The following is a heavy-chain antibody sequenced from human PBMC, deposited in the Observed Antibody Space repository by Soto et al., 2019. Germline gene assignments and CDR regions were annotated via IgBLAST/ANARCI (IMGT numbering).Heavy chain of an antibody. CDR2: ISSSSSYI. Sequence: GGSLRLSCAASGFTFSSYWMHWVRQAPGKGLEWVSSISSSSSYIYYADSVKGRFTISRDNAKNSLYLQMNSLRAEDTAVYYCARDREKMATLALPFDYWGQGTLVTVSS. J-gene: IGHJ4*02. CDR3: ARDREKMATLALPFDY. D-gene: IGHD5-12*01. CDR1: GFTFSSYW. V-gene: IGHV3-21*01.